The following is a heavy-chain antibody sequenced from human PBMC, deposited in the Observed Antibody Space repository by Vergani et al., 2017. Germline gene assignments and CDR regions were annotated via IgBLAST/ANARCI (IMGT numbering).Heavy chain of an antibody. Sequence: QVQLVQSGAEVKKPGASVKVSCTASGYTFTSYALHWVRQAPGQRLEWMGWINAGNGNTKYSQKCQVRVTITRDTSASTAYMELSSLRSEDTAVYYCASARLWFGEFYFDYWGQGTLVTVSS. V-gene: IGHV1-3*01. D-gene: IGHD3-10*01. CDR1: GYTFTSYA. CDR2: INAGNGNT. CDR3: ASARLWFGEFYFDY. J-gene: IGHJ4*02.